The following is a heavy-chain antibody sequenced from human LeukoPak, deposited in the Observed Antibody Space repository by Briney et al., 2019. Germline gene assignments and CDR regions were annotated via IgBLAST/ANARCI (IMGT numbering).Heavy chain of an antibody. Sequence: PGGSLRLSCAASGFMFSSYWMTWVRQAPGKGLEWVSYISSSGSTIYYADSVKGRFTISRDNAKNSLYLQMNSLRAEDTAVYYCARAKGTMIFLVWGQGTLVTVSS. D-gene: IGHD3-22*01. CDR3: ARAKGTMIFLV. CDR2: ISSSGSTI. J-gene: IGHJ4*02. V-gene: IGHV3-48*04. CDR1: GFMFSSYW.